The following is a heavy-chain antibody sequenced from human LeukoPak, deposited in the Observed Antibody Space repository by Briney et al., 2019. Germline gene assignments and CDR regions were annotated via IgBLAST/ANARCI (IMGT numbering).Heavy chain of an antibody. CDR2: IYNSGTT. D-gene: IGHD1-26*01. CDR1: GGSFSSYY. J-gene: IGHJ2*01. Sequence: SETLSLTCTVSGGSFSSYYWTWIRQPAGKGLEWIGRIYNSGTTNYSPSLESRVTMSLDTSKNRLSLSLSSVTAADTAVYYCARDRLGATGHWRIDVWGRGTLVTVSS. V-gene: IGHV4-4*07. CDR3: ARDRLGATGHWRIDV.